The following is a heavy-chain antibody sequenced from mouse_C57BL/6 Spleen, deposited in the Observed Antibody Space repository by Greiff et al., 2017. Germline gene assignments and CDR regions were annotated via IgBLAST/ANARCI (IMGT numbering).Heavy chain of an antibody. J-gene: IGHJ1*03. D-gene: IGHD2-4*01. CDR1: GFTFRSYA. Sequence: EVKLQESGGGFVKPGGSLKFSCAASGFTFRSYAMSWVGQTPEKRLEWVATICDGGSYTYYPDNVKGRFTISRDNAKNNLYLQMSHLKYEDTALYYCAREEDYGGYYGVWGTGTTVNVAS. CDR3: AREEDYGGYYGV. V-gene: IGHV5-4*01. CDR2: ICDGGSYT.